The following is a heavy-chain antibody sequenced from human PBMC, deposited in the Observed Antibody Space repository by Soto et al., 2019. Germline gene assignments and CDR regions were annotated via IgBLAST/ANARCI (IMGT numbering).Heavy chain of an antibody. D-gene: IGHD1-7*01. Sequence: PSETLSLTCAVYGGSFIGYYWSWIRQPPGKGLEWIGEINHSGSTNYNPSLKSRVTISVDTSKNQFSLKLSSVTAADTAVYYCARARYNWNYVYYYYGMDVWGQGTTVTV. CDR3: ARARYNWNYVYYYYGMDV. V-gene: IGHV4-34*01. J-gene: IGHJ6*02. CDR1: GGSFIGYY. CDR2: INHSGST.